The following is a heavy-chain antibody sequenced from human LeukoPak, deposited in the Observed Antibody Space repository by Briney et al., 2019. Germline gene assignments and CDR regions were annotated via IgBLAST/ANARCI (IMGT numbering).Heavy chain of an antibody. Sequence: GASVKVSCKASGYTFTGYYMHWVRQAPGHALEWMGWISAYIVNTNYAQKLQARVTMATGTSTSTPDMELKSLRSDDSAVYYCASDRTSTVATPSDAFDIWGQGTMVTVSS. CDR1: GYTFTGYY. D-gene: IGHD4-23*01. J-gene: IGHJ3*02. CDR2: ISAYIVNT. V-gene: IGHV1-18*04. CDR3: ASDRTSTVATPSDAFDI.